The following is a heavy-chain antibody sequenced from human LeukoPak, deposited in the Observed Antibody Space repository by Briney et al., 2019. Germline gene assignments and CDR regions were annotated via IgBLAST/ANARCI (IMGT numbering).Heavy chain of an antibody. CDR3: ARAALITMVRGIPRNWFDP. J-gene: IGHJ5*02. Sequence: GASVKVSCKASGYTFTGYYMHWVRQAPGQGLEWMGWINPNSGGTNYAQKFQGRVTVTRDTSISTAYMELSRLRSDDTAVYYCARAALITMVRGIPRNWFDPWGQGTLVTVSS. CDR1: GYTFTGYY. CDR2: INPNSGGT. D-gene: IGHD3-10*01. V-gene: IGHV1-2*02.